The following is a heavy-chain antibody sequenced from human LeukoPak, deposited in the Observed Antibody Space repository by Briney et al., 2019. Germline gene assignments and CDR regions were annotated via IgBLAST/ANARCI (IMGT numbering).Heavy chain of an antibody. J-gene: IGHJ4*02. V-gene: IGHV3-30*03. CDR1: GFTFSSYG. D-gene: IGHD2-15*01. CDR2: ISYDGSNK. CDR3: ASTFPYCGGGSCAL. Sequence: PGRSLRLSCAASGFTFSSYGMHWVRQAPGKGLEWVAVISYDGSNKYYADSVKGRFTISRVNSKNTLYLQMNSLRAEDTAVYYCASTFPYCGGGSCALGGQGTLVTVSS.